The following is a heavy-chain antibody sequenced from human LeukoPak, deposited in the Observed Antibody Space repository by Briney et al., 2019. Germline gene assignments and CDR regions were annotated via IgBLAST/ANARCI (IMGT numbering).Heavy chain of an antibody. J-gene: IGHJ4*02. CDR1: GGSISRYY. V-gene: IGHV4-59*01. Sequence: SETLSLTCIVSGGSISRYYWSWIRQPPGKGLEWFGHIYYTGIIDYNSPLKSRVTISVDTSRNQFSLRLSSVTASDTAVYYCAGGDTTLPTGSYLDYWGQGTLVTVSS. CDR3: AGGDTTLPTGSYLDY. D-gene: IGHD1-1*01. CDR2: IYYTGII.